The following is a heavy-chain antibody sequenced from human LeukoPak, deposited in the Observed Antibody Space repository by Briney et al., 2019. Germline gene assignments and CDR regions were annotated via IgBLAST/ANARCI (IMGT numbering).Heavy chain of an antibody. V-gene: IGHV3-30*04. J-gene: IGHJ6*03. Sequence: GGSLRLSCAASGFTFSSYAMHWVRQAPGKGLEWVALISYDGSNKYYADSVKGRFTISRDNSKNTLYLQMNSLRAEDTAVYYCAKDGVEQWLVPVGYYYYYMDVWGKGTTVTVSS. CDR1: GFTFSSYA. D-gene: IGHD6-19*01. CDR3: AKDGVEQWLVPVGYYYYYMDV. CDR2: ISYDGSNK.